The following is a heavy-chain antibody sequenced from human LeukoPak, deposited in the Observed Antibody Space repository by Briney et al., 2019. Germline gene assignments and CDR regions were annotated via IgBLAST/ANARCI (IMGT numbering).Heavy chain of an antibody. V-gene: IGHV4-39*01. CDR2: IYYSGST. CDR1: GGSISSSSYY. D-gene: IGHD5-18*01. CDR3: ARQYSYGYKRYNWFDP. J-gene: IGHJ5*02. Sequence: PSETLSLTCTVSGGSISSSSYYWGWIRQPPGKGLEWIGSIYYSGSTYYNPSLKSRVTISVDTSKNQFSLKLSSVTAADTAVYYCARQYSYGYKRYNWFDPWGQGTLVTVSS.